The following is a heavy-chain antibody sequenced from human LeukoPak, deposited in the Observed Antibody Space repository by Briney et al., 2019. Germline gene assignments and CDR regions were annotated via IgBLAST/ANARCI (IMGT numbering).Heavy chain of an antibody. V-gene: IGHV1-18*01. J-gene: IGHJ6*03. CDR1: RDSLRSYG. CDR2: ISDYEGKT. CDR3: AREGNYDFWSGYPSSYMDV. D-gene: IGHD3-3*01. Sequence: ASVKVSRKASRDSLRSYGLTWVRQPPGQGREGMEWISDYEGKTNYPQNVQGRVTMTTDTSTSTAYMELRSLRSDDTAVYDCAREGNYDFWSGYPSSYMDVWGNGTTVTVSS.